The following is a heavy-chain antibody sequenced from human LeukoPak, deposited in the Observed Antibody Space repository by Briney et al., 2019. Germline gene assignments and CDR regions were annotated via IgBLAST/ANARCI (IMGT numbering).Heavy chain of an antibody. Sequence: GGSLKLSCAASGFTFSASAMHWVRQAPGKGLEWVAVISYDGSNKYYADSVKGRFTISRDNSKNTLYLQMNSLRAEDTAVYYCARDRYYGSGRYNYFDYWGQGTLVTVSS. J-gene: IGHJ4*02. D-gene: IGHD3-10*01. CDR3: ARDRYYGSGRYNYFDY. CDR2: ISYDGSNK. V-gene: IGHV3-30-3*01. CDR1: GFTFSASA.